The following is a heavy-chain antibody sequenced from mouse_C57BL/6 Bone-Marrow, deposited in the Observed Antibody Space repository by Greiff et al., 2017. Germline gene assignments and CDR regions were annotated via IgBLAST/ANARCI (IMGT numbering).Heavy chain of an antibody. CDR2: ISYDGSN. CDR1: GYSITSGYY. Sequence: EVQLVESGPGLVKPSQSLSLTCSVTGYSITSGYYWNWIRQFPGNKLEWMGYISYDGSNNYNPSLKNRISITRDTSKNQFFLKLNSVTTEDTATYYGAREDGSSSWFAYWGQGTLVTVSA. CDR3: AREDGSSSWFAY. J-gene: IGHJ3*01. V-gene: IGHV3-6*01. D-gene: IGHD1-1*01.